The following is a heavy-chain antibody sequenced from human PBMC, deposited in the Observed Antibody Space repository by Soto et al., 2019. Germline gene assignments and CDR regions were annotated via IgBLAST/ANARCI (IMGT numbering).Heavy chain of an antibody. CDR2: IYHSGST. V-gene: IGHV4-4*02. CDR1: GGSISGSNW. CDR3: ARGRETDYYYHDKDV. D-gene: IGHD1-26*01. Sequence: SETLSLTCAVSGGSISGSNWWSWVRQPPGKGLEWIGEIYHSGSTNYNPSLKSRVTISVDKSNNQFSLKLSSVTAADTAGYYWARGRETDYYYHDKDVGAKGPGVTVSS. J-gene: IGHJ6*04.